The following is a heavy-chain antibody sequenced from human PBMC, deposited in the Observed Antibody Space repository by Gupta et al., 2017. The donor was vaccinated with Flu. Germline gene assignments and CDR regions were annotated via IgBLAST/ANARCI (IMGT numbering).Heavy chain of an antibody. V-gene: IGHV4-39*01. Sequence: RQPAGKGLEWIGSIYYSGSTYYNPSLKSRVTISVDTSKNQFSLKLSSVTAADTAVYYCARRTEVQGNDQFDYWGQGTLVTGSS. CDR3: ARRTEVQGNDQFDY. D-gene: IGHD1-1*01. J-gene: IGHJ4*02. CDR2: IYYSGST.